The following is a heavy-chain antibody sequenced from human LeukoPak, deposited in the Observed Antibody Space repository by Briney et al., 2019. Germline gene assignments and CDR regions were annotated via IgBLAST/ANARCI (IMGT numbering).Heavy chain of an antibody. CDR1: GGSFSGYY. CDR3: ARGPSLDYCGSGSYYNYYYYMDV. J-gene: IGHJ6*03. D-gene: IGHD3-10*01. CDR2: INHSGST. V-gene: IGHV4-34*01. Sequence: PSETLSLTCAVYGGSFSGYYWSWLRQPPGKGLEWMGEINHSGSTNYNPSLKRRVTISVDTSKNQFSLKLSSVTAADTAVYYCARGPSLDYCGSGSYYNYYYYMDVWGKGTTVTVSS.